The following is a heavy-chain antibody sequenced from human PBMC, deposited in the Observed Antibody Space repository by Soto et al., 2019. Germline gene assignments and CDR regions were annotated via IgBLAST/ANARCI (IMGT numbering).Heavy chain of an antibody. CDR1: GGSFSGYY. Sequence: SETLSLTCAVYGGSFSGYYWSWIRQPPGKGLEWIGEINHSGSTNYNPSLKSRVTISVDTSKNQFSLKLSSVTAADTAVYYCARGKGHTEDCSSTSCYGYNWFDPWGQGTLVTVSS. CDR2: INHSGST. V-gene: IGHV4-34*01. CDR3: ARGKGHTEDCSSTSCYGYNWFDP. J-gene: IGHJ5*02. D-gene: IGHD2-2*01.